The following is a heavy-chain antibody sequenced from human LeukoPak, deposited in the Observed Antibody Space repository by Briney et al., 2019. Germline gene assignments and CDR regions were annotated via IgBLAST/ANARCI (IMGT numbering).Heavy chain of an antibody. CDR1: GYTFTGYY. CDR2: INPNSGGT. J-gene: IGHJ2*01. V-gene: IGHV1-2*02. CDR3: ARDLGSSGWYRLDSYFDL. D-gene: IGHD6-19*01. Sequence: GASVNVSCKASGYTFTGYYMHGVRQAPGQGLGWMGWINPNSGGTNYAQKFQGRVPMTRAPSISTAYLEPRRLRSDHTAVHYRARDLGSSGWYRLDSYFDLWGRGTLVTVSS.